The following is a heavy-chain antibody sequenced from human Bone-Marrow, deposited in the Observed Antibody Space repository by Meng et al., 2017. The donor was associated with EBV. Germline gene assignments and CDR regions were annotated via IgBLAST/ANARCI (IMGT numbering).Heavy chain of an antibody. CDR3: ARDNVDTAMVPH. V-gene: IGHV4-34*01. J-gene: IGHJ4*02. CDR2: INHSGST. D-gene: IGHD5-18*01. Sequence: QVQVQQWGAGLLKPSETLSLTCVVYGGSFSGYYWSWIRQPPGKGLEWIGEINHSGSTNYNPSLKSRVTISVDTSKNQFSLKLSSVTAADTAVYYCARDNVDTAMVPHWGQGTLVTVSS. CDR1: GGSFSGYY.